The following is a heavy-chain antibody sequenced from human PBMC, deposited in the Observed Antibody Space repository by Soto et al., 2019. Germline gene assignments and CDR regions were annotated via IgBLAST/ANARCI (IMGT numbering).Heavy chain of an antibody. Sequence: ASVKLSCKASGYTFTSYGISWVRQAPGQGLEWMGWISAYNGNTNYAQKLQGRVTMTTDTSTSTAYMELRSLRSDDTAVYYCARGGGARRSPNDAFDIWGQGTMVTVSS. D-gene: IGHD3-16*01. V-gene: IGHV1-18*01. CDR1: GYTFTSYG. CDR3: ARGGGARRSPNDAFDI. CDR2: ISAYNGNT. J-gene: IGHJ3*02.